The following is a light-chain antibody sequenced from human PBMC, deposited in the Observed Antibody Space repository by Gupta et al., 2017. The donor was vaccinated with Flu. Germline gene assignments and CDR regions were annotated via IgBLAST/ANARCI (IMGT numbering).Light chain of an antibody. Sequence: PATLSVSPGERATLSCRASRNIRDDLAWYQQRPGQPPRLLIYAASTRANGIPGRFSASGYGAEFSLTISSLQSEDFAVYYCQQYNDWPLGFGGGTKVEI. V-gene: IGKV3-15*01. CDR1: RNIRDD. CDR3: QQYNDWPLG. J-gene: IGKJ4*01. CDR2: AAS.